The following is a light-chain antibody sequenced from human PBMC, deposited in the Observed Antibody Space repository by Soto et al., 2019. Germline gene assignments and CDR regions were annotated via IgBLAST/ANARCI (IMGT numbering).Light chain of an antibody. J-gene: IGLJ1*01. CDR2: DVN. CDR1: SSDVGSYDY. CDR3: CAYSTSGTHV. V-gene: IGLV2-14*03. Sequence: QSDLTQPASVSGSPGQSITFSCTGTSSDVGSYDYVSWHQQHPGKAPKLIIYDVNNRPSGVPSRFSGSKSGNTASLTISGLQTEDEADYYCCAYSTSGTHVFGTGTKLTVL.